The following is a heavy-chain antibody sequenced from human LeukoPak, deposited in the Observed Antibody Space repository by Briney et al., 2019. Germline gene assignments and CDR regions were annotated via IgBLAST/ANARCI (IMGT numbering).Heavy chain of an antibody. V-gene: IGHV1-69*13. CDR2: IIPMYGSS. J-gene: IGHJ3*02. D-gene: IGHD2-21*02. CDR1: GGIFTKYA. CDR3: ATDPAYCGADCHYDFDI. Sequence: SVKVSCKASGGIFTKYAITWVRQAPGQGLEWMGGIIPMYGSSNYAPKFQDRVTITADEFTSTAYMELSSLRSEDTAVYYCATDPAYCGADCHYDFDIWGQGTRVTVSS.